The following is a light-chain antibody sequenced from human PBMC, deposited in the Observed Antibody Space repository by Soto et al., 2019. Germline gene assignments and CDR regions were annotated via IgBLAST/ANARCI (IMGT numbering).Light chain of an antibody. V-gene: IGKV1-5*01. CDR1: QSISSW. Sequence: DMQVNQSLFTLSASEGVGVTLTCRASQSISSWLAWYQQKPGKAPKLLIYAASTLQSGVPSRFSGSGSGTDFTLTISCLQSEDFATYYCQQYYSYPTFGQGTKVDIK. CDR3: QQYYSYPT. CDR2: AAS. J-gene: IGKJ1*01.